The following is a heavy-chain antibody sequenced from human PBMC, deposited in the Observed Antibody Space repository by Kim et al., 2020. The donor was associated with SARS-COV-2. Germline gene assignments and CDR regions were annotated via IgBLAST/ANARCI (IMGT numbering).Heavy chain of an antibody. V-gene: IGHV3-23*01. Sequence: YADSVKGRFTISRDNSKNTLYLQMNSLRAEDTAVYYCAKLLTLWVRGVDYWGQGTLVTVSS. D-gene: IGHD3-10*01. J-gene: IGHJ4*02. CDR3: AKLLTLWVRGVDY.